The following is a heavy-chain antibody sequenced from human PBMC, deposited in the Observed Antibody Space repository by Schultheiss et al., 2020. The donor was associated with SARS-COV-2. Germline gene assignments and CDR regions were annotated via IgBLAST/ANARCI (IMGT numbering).Heavy chain of an antibody. V-gene: IGHV3-30*18. CDR3: AKEYYDFWSGYFGWFDP. D-gene: IGHD3-3*01. CDR1: GFTFSSYG. CDR2: ISYDGSNK. Sequence: GGSLRLSCAASGFTFSSYGMHWVRQAPGKGLEWVAVISYDGSNKYYADSVKGRFTISRDNSKNTLYLQMNSLRAEDTAVYYCAKEYYDFWSGYFGWFDPWGQGTLVTVSS. J-gene: IGHJ5*02.